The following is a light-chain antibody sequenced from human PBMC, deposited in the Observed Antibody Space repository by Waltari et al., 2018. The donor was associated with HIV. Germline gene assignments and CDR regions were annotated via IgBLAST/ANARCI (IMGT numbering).Light chain of an antibody. CDR1: HNVGTW. CDR2: KTS. Sequence: DIQMTQSPSTLSASIGDRDSITCRASHNVGTWLAWYQQKPGKAPSLLISKTSTLESGVPTNFSGSGSGTYFTLTISALRPDDFASYFCQQYSSFPITFGQGTKL. CDR3: QQYSSFPIT. V-gene: IGKV1-5*03. J-gene: IGKJ2*01.